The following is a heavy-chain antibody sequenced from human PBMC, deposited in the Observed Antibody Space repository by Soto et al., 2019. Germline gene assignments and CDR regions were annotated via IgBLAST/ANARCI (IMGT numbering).Heavy chain of an antibody. V-gene: IGHV3-30*03. CDR1: GFPFTSYG. CDR2: ISYDGSDK. Sequence: QVPLVESGGGVVQPGRSLRLSCAASGFPFTSYGMHWVREGPDKGLEWVAFISYDGSDKYYADSVKGRFTISRDNSKNTLYLQMNSLRPEDTALYYCVGGQYYFDYRGQGTLVIVSS. J-gene: IGHJ4*02. CDR3: VGGQYYFDY. D-gene: IGHD3-10*01.